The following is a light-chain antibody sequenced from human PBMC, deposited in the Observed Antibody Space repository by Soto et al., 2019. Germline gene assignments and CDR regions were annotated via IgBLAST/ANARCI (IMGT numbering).Light chain of an antibody. V-gene: IGLV2-14*01. CDR3: SSYTSSSTLV. CDR2: DVS. J-gene: IGLJ2*01. CDR1: ISVVGGYNY. Sequence: QSALTQPASVSGSPGQSITISCTGTISVVGGYNYVSWYQQHPGKAPKLMIYDVSNRPSGVSNRFSGSKSGNTASLTISGLKAEDEADYSCSSYTSSSTLVFGGGTKLTVL.